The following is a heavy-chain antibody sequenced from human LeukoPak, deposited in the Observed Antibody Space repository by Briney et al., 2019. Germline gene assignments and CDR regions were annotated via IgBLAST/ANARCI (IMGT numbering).Heavy chain of an antibody. CDR3: TRDTGTTGEVKFDP. CDR1: GGSISSYY. J-gene: IGHJ5*02. V-gene: IGHV4-59*12. Sequence: SETLSLTCTVSGGSISSYYWSWIRQPPGKGLEWIGYIYYSGRTYYNPSLKSRVTISVDTSKIQFSLNLMSVTAADTAVYYCTRDTGTTGEVKFDPWGQGTLVTVSS. CDR2: IYYSGRT. D-gene: IGHD4-17*01.